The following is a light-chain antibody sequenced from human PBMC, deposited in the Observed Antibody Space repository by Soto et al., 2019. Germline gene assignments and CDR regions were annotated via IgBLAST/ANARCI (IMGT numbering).Light chain of an antibody. CDR2: GAS. CDR3: QQLNKYPST. CDR1: QGMSSY. V-gene: IGKV1-9*01. J-gene: IGKJ4*01. Sequence: DIQMTQTPFSLSASVGDRFTISCLASQGMSSYLGWYEQKPGKXSKXXIYGASTLQSGVPSRFRAIGSGTDLTITFRSLKPEDGATDECQQLNKYPSTFVGGTKV.